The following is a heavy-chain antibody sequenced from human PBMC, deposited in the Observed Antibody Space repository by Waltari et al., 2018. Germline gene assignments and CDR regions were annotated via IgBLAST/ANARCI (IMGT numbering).Heavy chain of an antibody. CDR1: GFTFDDYA. J-gene: IGHJ2*01. CDR3: AKDIAAAAYWYFDL. D-gene: IGHD6-13*01. CDR2: LSWNSGSI. V-gene: IGHV3-9*01. Sequence: EVQLVESGGGLVQPGRSLRLSCAASGFTFDDYAMHWVRQAPGKGLEWVSGLSWNSGSIGDADSVKGRVTISRDNAKNSLYLQMNSLRAEDTALYYCAKDIAAAAYWYFDLWGRGTLVTVSS.